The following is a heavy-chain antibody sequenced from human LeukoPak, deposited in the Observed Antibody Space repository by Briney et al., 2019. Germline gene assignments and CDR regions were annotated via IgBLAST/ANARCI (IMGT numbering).Heavy chain of an antibody. J-gene: IGHJ4*02. V-gene: IGHV1-2*02. CDR1: GYTFTGYY. Sequence: GASVKVSCKGSGYTFTGYYIHWLRQAPGQGLEWMGWIAANSGDTNYAQKFQGRVTMTRDTSTSTVYMELSSLRSEDTAVYYCARTPSSDFWSGYYTDWGQGTLVTVSS. CDR2: IAANSGDT. D-gene: IGHD3-3*01. CDR3: ARTPSSDFWSGYYTD.